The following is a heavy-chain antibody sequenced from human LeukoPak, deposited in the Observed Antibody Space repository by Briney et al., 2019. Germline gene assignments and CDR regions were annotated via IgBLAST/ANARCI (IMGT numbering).Heavy chain of an antibody. CDR3: ARQRYDSSGDWINWFDP. CDR2: IYYSGST. CDR1: GGSFSGYY. V-gene: IGHV4-59*08. J-gene: IGHJ5*02. D-gene: IGHD3-22*01. Sequence: PSETLSLTCAVYGGSFSGYYWSWIRQPPGKGLEWIRYIYYSGSTNYNPSLKSRVTISVDTSKNQFSLKLSSVTAADTAVYYCARQRYDSSGDWINWFDPWGQGTLVTVSS.